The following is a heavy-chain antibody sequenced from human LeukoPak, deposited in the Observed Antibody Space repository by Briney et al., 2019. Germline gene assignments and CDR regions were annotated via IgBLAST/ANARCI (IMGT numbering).Heavy chain of an antibody. CDR1: GFSFSSFS. CDR3: AREGLAAAGLDY. Sequence: GGSLRLSCAASGFSFSSFSMNWVRQAPGKGLEWVSSISSSSGYKYYADSMKGRFTVSRDNAKNSLYLQMNSLRVEDTAVYFCAREGLAAAGLDYWGQGTLVTVS. V-gene: IGHV3-21*01. J-gene: IGHJ4*02. CDR2: ISSSSGYK. D-gene: IGHD6-13*01.